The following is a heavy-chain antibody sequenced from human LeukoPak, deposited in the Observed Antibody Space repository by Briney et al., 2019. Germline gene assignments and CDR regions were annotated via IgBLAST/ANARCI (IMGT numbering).Heavy chain of an antibody. CDR3: AKIRSDSSGGYGTYFDY. CDR1: GFTFSSYS. Sequence: GGSLRLSCAASGFTFSSYSMSWVRQTPGKGLEWVSSISGSGGSTYYADSVKGRFTISRDNSKNTLYLQMNSLRAEDTALYYCAKIRSDSSGGYGTYFDYWGQGTLVTVSS. J-gene: IGHJ4*02. V-gene: IGHV3-23*01. CDR2: ISGSGGST. D-gene: IGHD6-19*01.